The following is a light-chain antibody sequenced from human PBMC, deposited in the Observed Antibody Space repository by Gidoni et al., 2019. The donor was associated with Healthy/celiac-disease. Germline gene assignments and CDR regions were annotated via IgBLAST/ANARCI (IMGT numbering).Light chain of an antibody. CDR2: GAS. J-gene: IGKJ2*01. CDR1: QRVSSSY. V-gene: IGKV3-20*01. Sequence: EIVSTKSPGTLSLSPGGRATLSCRAGQRVSSSYLAWYQQKPGQAPKLLIYGASSMATGIPDRFSGSGSGTDFTLTISRLEPEDFAVYYCQQYGSSPGTFXQXTKLEIK. CDR3: QQYGSSPGT.